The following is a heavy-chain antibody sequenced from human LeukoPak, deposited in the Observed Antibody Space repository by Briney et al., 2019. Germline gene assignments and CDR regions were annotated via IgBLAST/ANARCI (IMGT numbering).Heavy chain of an antibody. CDR2: INPSGGST. J-gene: IGHJ3*01. Sequence: ASVKVSCKASGYTFTSYYMHWVRQAPGQGLEWMGIINPSGGSTNYAQKLQGRVTMTTDTSTSTAYMELRSLRSDDTAVYYCAMKAVPRPRLYDAFDFWGQGSVVTVSS. CDR1: GYTFTSYY. D-gene: IGHD2-2*02. CDR3: AMKAVPRPRLYDAFDF. V-gene: IGHV1-46*01.